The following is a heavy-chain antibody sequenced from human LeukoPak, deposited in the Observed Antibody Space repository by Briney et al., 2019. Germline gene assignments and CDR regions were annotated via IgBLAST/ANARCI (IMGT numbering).Heavy chain of an antibody. D-gene: IGHD6-13*01. V-gene: IGHV4-61*03. Sequence: SETLSLTCTVSGGSISSGDYYWSWIRQPPGKGMEWIGYIYDSGSTNYNPSLKSRVTISVDTSKNHFSLKLNSVTAADTAVYYCARGLAAVHGAFDIWGQGTMVTVSS. CDR3: ARGLAAVHGAFDI. CDR2: IYDSGST. J-gene: IGHJ3*02. CDR1: GGSISSGDYY.